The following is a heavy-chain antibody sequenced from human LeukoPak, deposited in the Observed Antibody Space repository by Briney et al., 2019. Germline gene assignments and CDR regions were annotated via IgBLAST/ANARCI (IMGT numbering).Heavy chain of an antibody. J-gene: IGHJ3*02. CDR3: ARGIVGWDI. CDR1: GGSISSYY. D-gene: IGHD1-26*01. CDR2: IYYCGST. V-gene: IGHV4-59*01. Sequence: SETLSLTCTVPGGSISSYYWSWIRQHPGKGLEWIGYIYYCGSTNYNPSLKSRVTISVYTSKNLFTLKLSSVTAAYTAVYYCARGIVGWDIWGQGTMVAVSS.